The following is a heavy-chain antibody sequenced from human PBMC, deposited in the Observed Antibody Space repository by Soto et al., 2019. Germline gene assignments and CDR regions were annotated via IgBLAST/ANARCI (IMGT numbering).Heavy chain of an antibody. Sequence: GGSLRLSCAASGFTFSSYAMSWVRQAPGKGLEWVSAISGSGGSTYYADSVKGRFTISRDNSKNTLYLQTNSLRAEDTAVYYCAKDPTVFGELLLNTYWGQGTLVTVSS. J-gene: IGHJ4*02. D-gene: IGHD3-10*01. CDR2: ISGSGGST. CDR3: AKDPTVFGELLLNTY. V-gene: IGHV3-23*01. CDR1: GFTFSSYA.